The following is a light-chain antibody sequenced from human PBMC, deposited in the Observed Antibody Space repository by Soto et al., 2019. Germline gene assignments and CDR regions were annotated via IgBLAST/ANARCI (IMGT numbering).Light chain of an antibody. CDR2: KDS. V-gene: IGLV3-25*03. J-gene: IGLJ2*01. CDR3: QSADSSGAFSV. Sequence: SYELTQPPSVSGSPGQTARITCSGDVLPKKYAYWYQQRPGQAPILLIYKDSERPSGIPERFSGSSSGTTVTLTIRWVQPEDEADYYCQSADSSGAFSVFGGGTKLTVL. CDR1: VLPKKY.